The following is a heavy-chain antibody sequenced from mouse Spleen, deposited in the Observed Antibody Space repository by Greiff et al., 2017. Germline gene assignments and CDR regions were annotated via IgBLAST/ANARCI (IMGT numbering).Heavy chain of an antibody. D-gene: IGHD2-4*01. CDR3: ARRRYYDYDEEFAY. J-gene: IGHJ3*01. Sequence: VQLQQSGPELVKPGASVKISCKASGYSFTGYYMNWVKQSPEKSLEWIGEINPSTGGTTYNQKFKAKATLTVDKSSSTAYMQLKSLTSEDSAVYYCARRRYYDYDEEFAYWGQGTLVTVSA. CDR2: INPSTGGT. CDR1: GYSFTGYY. V-gene: IGHV1-42*01.